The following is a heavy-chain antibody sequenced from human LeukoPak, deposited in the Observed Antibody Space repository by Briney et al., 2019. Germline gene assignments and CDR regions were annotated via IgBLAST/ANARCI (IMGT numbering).Heavy chain of an antibody. CDR1: GFTFSSYE. J-gene: IGHJ5*02. D-gene: IGHD1-26*01. V-gene: IGHV3-48*03. CDR2: ISSRGSTI. CDR3: ARVDYQLLVGWFDP. Sequence: GGSLRLSCAASGFTFSSYEMNWVRQAPGKGLEWVSYISSRGSTIYYADSVKGRFTISRDNAKNSLYLQMNSLRAEDTAVYYCARVDYQLLVGWFDPWGQGTLVTVSS.